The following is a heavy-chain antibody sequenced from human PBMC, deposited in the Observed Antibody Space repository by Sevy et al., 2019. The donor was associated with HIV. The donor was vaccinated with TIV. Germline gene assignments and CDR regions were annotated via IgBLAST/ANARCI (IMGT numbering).Heavy chain of an antibody. Sequence: GGSLRLSCAASGFTFSSYSMNWVRQAPGKGLEWVSSISSSSSYIYYADSVKGRFTISRDNAKNSLYLQMNSLRAEDTALYYCARGVRWYYYYGMDVWGQGTTVTVSS. CDR2: ISSSSSYI. CDR3: ARGVRWYYYYGMDV. D-gene: IGHD6-6*01. J-gene: IGHJ6*02. CDR1: GFTFSSYS. V-gene: IGHV3-21*01.